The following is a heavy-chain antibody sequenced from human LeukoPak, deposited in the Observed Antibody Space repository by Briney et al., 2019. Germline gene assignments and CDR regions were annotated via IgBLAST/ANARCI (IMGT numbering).Heavy chain of an antibody. Sequence: GGSLRLSCAASGFTFSSYAMSWVRQAPGKGLEWVSAISGSGGSTYYADSVKGRFTISRDNSKNTLFLQMNSLRADDTAVYYCANLAAASTSDYWGQGTLVTVSS. CDR3: ANLAAASTSDY. CDR1: GFTFSSYA. V-gene: IGHV3-23*01. D-gene: IGHD6-13*01. J-gene: IGHJ4*02. CDR2: ISGSGGST.